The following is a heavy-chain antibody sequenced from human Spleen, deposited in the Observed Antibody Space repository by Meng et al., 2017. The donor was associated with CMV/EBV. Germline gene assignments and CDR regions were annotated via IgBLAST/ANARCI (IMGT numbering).Heavy chain of an antibody. V-gene: IGHV3-30*02. Sequence: GESLKISCAASGFTFSNYGIHWVRQAPDKGLEWVAFIWYDGNKEYYADSVKGRFTISRDNSKNTLFLQMNSLRADDTAVYYCAKDPIWFEASVPTSLSRAQQYFGMDVWGQGTTVTVSS. CDR3: AKDPIWFEASVPTSLSRAQQYFGMDV. D-gene: IGHD3-3*01. J-gene: IGHJ6*02. CDR1: GFTFSNYG. CDR2: IWYDGNKE.